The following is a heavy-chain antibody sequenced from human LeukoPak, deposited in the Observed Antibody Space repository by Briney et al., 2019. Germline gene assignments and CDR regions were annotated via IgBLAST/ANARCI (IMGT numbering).Heavy chain of an antibody. CDR3: ASGSSSNWFDP. D-gene: IGHD6-6*01. V-gene: IGHV3-7*02. J-gene: IGHJ5*02. CDR1: GFTFSSYW. CDR2: IKQDGSEK. Sequence: GGSLSLSCAASGFTFSSYWMSWVRQAPGKGLGWVANIKQDGSEKYYVDSVKGRFTISRDNAKNSLYLQMNSLRAEDTAVYYCASGSSSNWFDPWGQGTLVTVSS.